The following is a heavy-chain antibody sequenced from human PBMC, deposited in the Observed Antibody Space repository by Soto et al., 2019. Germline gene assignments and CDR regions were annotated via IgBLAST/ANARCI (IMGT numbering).Heavy chain of an antibody. Sequence: QVQLVQSGAEVKKPGSSVKVSCKASGGTFSSYAISWVRQAPGQGLEWRGGIIPIFGTANSAQKFQGRVTITADESTSTAYMELSSLRSEATAVYYCARDTCSGGSCGSVYWGQGTLVTVSS. CDR2: IIPIFGTA. D-gene: IGHD2-15*01. V-gene: IGHV1-69*01. CDR1: GGTFSSYA. CDR3: ARDTCSGGSCGSVY. J-gene: IGHJ4*02.